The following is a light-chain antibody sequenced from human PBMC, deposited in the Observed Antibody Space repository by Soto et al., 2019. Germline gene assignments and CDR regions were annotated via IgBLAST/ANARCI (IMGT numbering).Light chain of an antibody. CDR1: QSISNR. Sequence: DIQMTQSPSTLSASVGDRVTITCRASQSISNRLAWYQQKPGKAPKYLIYDASSLESGAPSRFSGSGSGTEFTLSISSLQPDDFATYYYQQYNSYPWTFGQGTKVEIK. V-gene: IGKV1-5*01. J-gene: IGKJ1*01. CDR3: QQYNSYPWT. CDR2: DAS.